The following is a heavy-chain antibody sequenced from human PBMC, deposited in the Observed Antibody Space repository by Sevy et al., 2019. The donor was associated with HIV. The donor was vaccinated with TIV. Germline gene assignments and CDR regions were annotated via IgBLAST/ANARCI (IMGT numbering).Heavy chain of an antibody. Sequence: GGSLRLSCADSGFTFSNYAMAWVRQAPGKGLEWVSAISVSGDFTYYADSMRGRFTVPRDKSKNTLFMQMTNLRAEDTAVYYCAIKITMIRGDQGPFDYWGQGTLVTVSS. J-gene: IGHJ4*02. CDR3: AIKITMIRGDQGPFDY. D-gene: IGHD3-10*01. V-gene: IGHV3-23*01. CDR2: ISVSGDFT. CDR1: GFTFSNYA.